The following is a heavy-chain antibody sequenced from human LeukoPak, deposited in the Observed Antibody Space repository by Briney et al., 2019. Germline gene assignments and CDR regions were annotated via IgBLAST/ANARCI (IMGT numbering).Heavy chain of an antibody. CDR1: GFTFSSYG. V-gene: IGHV3-30*02. CDR2: IRYDGSNK. J-gene: IGHJ6*04. Sequence: PGGSLRLSCAASGFTFSSYGMHWVRQAPGKGLEWVAFIRYDGSNKYYADSVKGRFTISRDNSKNTLYLQMNSLRAEDTAVYYCARDADRYYYDSSGYSAVWGKGTTVTVSP. D-gene: IGHD3-22*01. CDR3: ARDADRYYYDSSGYSAV.